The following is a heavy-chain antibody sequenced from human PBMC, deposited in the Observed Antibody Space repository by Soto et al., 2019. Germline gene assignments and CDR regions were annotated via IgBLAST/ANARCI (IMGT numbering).Heavy chain of an antibody. CDR2: ISVYNGDT. J-gene: IGHJ4*02. CDR3: AKSSGAMAGYYFDY. Sequence: ASVKVSCKASGYTFTSYGISWVRQAPGQGLEWMGWISVYNGDTKYAQKLQGRVTMTTDTSTSTAYMELRSLRSDDTAVYYCAKSSGAMAGYYFDYWGQGTLVTVSS. D-gene: IGHD6-19*01. CDR1: GYTFTSYG. V-gene: IGHV1-18*04.